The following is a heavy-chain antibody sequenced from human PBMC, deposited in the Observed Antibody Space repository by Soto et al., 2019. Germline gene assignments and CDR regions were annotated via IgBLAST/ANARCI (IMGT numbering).Heavy chain of an antibody. CDR3: ARARGVAAAGTRYYYYYGMDV. CDR2: ISAYNGNT. D-gene: IGHD6-13*01. CDR1: GYTFPSYG. Sequence: GASVKVSCKASGYTFPSYGISWVRQAPGQGLEWMGWISAYNGNTNYAQKLQGRVTMTTDTSTSTAYMELRSLRSDDTAVYYCARARGVAAAGTRYYYYYGMDVWGQGTTVTVSS. V-gene: IGHV1-18*01. J-gene: IGHJ6*02.